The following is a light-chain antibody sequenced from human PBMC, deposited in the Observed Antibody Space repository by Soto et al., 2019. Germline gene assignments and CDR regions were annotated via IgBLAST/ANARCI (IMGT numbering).Light chain of an antibody. V-gene: IGKV1-5*03. CDR3: HQYYSFPRT. Sequence: DIQMTQSPSTLSASVGDRVTITCRASQSISSLLAWYQHKPGKAPKFLIYKASSLQSGVPSRSSGSGSGTEFTLTITSLQPDDFATYYCHQYYSFPRTFGQGTKVEVK. J-gene: IGKJ1*01. CDR1: QSISSL. CDR2: KAS.